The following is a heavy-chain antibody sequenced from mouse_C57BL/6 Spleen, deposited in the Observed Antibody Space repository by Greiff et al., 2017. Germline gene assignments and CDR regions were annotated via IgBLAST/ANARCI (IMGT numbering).Heavy chain of an antibody. CDR2: ILPGSGST. Sequence: VQLQQSGAELMKSGASVKLSCKATGYTFTGYWIEWVKQRPGHGLEWIGEILPGSGSTNYNEKFKGKATFTADTSSNTAYMQLSSLTTEDSAICYCARPLYYGNSAWFAYWGQGTLVTVAA. CDR1: GYTFTGYW. V-gene: IGHV1-9*01. J-gene: IGHJ3*01. D-gene: IGHD2-1*01. CDR3: ARPLYYGNSAWFAY.